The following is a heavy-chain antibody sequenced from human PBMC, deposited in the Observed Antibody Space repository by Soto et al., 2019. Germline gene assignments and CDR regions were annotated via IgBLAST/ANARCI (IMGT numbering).Heavy chain of an antibody. CDR1: GGSITSDYSC. Sequence: SETLSLTCTVSGGSITSDYSCWSWIRQPPGEGLEWIGHIFDSGTTYTNPSLRSQVAISLDTSKNHFSLTLSSVTAADTAVYYCARETYGDYVGYFDPWGQGIQVTV. J-gene: IGHJ5*02. CDR2: IFDSGTT. CDR3: ARETYGDYVGYFDP. D-gene: IGHD4-17*01. V-gene: IGHV4-30-4*01.